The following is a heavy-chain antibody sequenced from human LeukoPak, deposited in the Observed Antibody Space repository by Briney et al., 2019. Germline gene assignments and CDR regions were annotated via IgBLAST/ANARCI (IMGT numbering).Heavy chain of an antibody. CDR1: GGSISSGDYY. CDR3: ASINIAVADPPGYFQH. J-gene: IGHJ1*01. V-gene: IGHV4-30-4*01. D-gene: IGHD6-19*01. Sequence: SQTLSLTCTVSGGSISSGDYYWSWIRQPPGKGLEWIGYIYYSGSTYYNPSLKSRVTISVDTSKNQFSLKLSSVTAADTAVYYCASINIAVADPPGYFQHWGQGTLVTVSS. CDR2: IYYSGST.